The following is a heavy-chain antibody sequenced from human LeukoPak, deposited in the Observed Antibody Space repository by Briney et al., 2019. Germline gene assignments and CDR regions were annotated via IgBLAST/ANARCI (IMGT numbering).Heavy chain of an antibody. J-gene: IGHJ4*02. D-gene: IGHD1-26*01. Sequence: PSETLSLTCTVSGGSISFYYWSWIRQPPGEGLEWIGYIFHSETTKYSPSLESRVTISVDTSKNQFSLKLSSVTAAGTAVYYCARRKSGSYWDYWGQGTLVTVSS. V-gene: IGHV4-59*08. CDR3: ARRKSGSYWDY. CDR2: IFHSETT. CDR1: GGSISFYY.